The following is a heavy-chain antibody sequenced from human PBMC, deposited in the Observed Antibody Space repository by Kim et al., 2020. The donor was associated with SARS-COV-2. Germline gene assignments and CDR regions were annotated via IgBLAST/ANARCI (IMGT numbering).Heavy chain of an antibody. Sequence: SETLSLTCAVYGGSFSGYYWSWIRQPPGKGLEWIGEINHSGSTNYNPSLKSRVTISVDTSKNQFSLKLSSVTAADTAVYYCARLYDFWSGHDAFDIWGQGTMVTVSS. J-gene: IGHJ3*02. CDR3: ARLYDFWSGHDAFDI. V-gene: IGHV4-34*01. D-gene: IGHD3-3*01. CDR1: GGSFSGYY. CDR2: INHSGST.